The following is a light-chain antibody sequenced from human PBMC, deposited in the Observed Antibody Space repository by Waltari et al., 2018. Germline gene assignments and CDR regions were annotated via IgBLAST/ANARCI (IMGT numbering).Light chain of an antibody. CDR2: GDS. J-gene: IGLJ3*02. CDR1: SSNLGADYD. V-gene: IGLV1-40*01. Sequence: QSMLTQPPSVSGAPGQRVTISCTGSSSNLGADYDVHWYQQLPGTAPKLLIYGDSTRPSGVPDRFSGSKSGTSASLAITGLQAEDEADYYCQTYDISLRGWVFGGGTELTVL. CDR3: QTYDISLRGWV.